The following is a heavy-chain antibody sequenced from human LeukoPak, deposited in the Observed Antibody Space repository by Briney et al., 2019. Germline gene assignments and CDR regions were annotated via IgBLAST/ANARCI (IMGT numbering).Heavy chain of an antibody. CDR3: ARIEDRGAAFDS. D-gene: IGHD3-22*01. CDR2: SNIDGRTT. CDR1: GFTFSTYW. V-gene: IGHV3-74*01. J-gene: IGHJ4*02. Sequence: SGGSLRLSCAASGFTFSTYWRHWVRQAPGEGLGWFSRSNIDGRTTSYADSVKGRFTISRDNAKNMLYLQMNSLRAEDTAVYYCARIEDRGAAFDSWGQGTLVTVSS.